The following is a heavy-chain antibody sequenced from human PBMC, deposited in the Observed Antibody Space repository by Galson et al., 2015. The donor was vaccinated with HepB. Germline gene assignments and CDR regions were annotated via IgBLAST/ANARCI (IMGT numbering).Heavy chain of an antibody. CDR1: GFTFSSYE. CDR3: ARGANWVFDY. D-gene: IGHD7-27*01. Sequence: SLRLSCAASGFTFSSYEMNWVRQAPGKGLEWVPYISSSGSTIYYADSVKGRFTISRDNAKNSLYLQMNSLRAEDTAVYYCARGANWVFDYWGQGTLVTVSS. CDR2: ISSSGSTI. J-gene: IGHJ4*02. V-gene: IGHV3-48*03.